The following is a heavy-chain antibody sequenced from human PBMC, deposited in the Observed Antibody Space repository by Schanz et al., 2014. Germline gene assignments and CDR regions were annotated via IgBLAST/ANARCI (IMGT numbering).Heavy chain of an antibody. Sequence: QVQLVESGGGVVQFGRSLRLSCVASGFTFSSYAMHWVRQAPGKGLEWVALISNDGSIKYYADSVEGRFTISRDNAKNSLFLQMNRLRAEDTALYYCAIIGVMVAVAGTRADYWGQGTLVTVSS. CDR2: ISNDGSIK. J-gene: IGHJ4*02. CDR1: GFTFSSYA. V-gene: IGHV3-30-3*02. CDR3: AIIGVMVAVAGTRADY. D-gene: IGHD6-19*01.